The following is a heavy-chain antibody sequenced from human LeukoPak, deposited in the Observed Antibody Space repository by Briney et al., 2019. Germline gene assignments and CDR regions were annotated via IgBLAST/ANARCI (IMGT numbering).Heavy chain of an antibody. CDR1: GGSISSSSYY. CDR3: ARVYGSGSYPPYYYYGIDV. V-gene: IGHV4-39*01. D-gene: IGHD3-10*01. CDR2: IYYSGST. J-gene: IGHJ6*02. Sequence: SETLSLTCTVSGGSISSSSYYWGWIRQPPGRGLEWIGSIYYSGSTYYNPSLKSRVTISVDTSKKQFSLKLSSVTAADSAVYYCARVYGSGSYPPYYYYGIDVWGQGTTVIVSS.